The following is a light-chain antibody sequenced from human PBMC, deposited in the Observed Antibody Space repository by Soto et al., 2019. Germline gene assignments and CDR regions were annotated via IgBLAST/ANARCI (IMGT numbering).Light chain of an antibody. Sequence: EFVLTQSPSSLSLPPGERATLSCRASQSVSSYLAWYQQKPGQAPRLLIYGASNRATGIPARFSGSGSGTDFTLTISSLEPEDFAVYYCQVYTNWPIAFGQGTRLEIK. CDR1: QSVSSY. CDR2: GAS. J-gene: IGKJ5*01. V-gene: IGKV3-11*01. CDR3: QVYTNWPIA.